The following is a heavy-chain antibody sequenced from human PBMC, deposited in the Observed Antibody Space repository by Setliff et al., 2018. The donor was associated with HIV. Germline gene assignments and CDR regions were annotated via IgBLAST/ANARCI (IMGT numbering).Heavy chain of an antibody. Sequence: GASVKVSCKASRGTFSSYAISWVRQAPGQGLEWMGWINTNTGNPTYAQGFTGRFVFSLDTSVSTAYLQISSLKAEDTAVYYCARDGSGWDYYYYGMDVWGQGTTVTVSS. CDR1: RGTFSSYA. V-gene: IGHV7-4-1*02. CDR3: ARDGSGWDYYYYGMDV. CDR2: INTNTGNP. J-gene: IGHJ6*02. D-gene: IGHD6-19*01.